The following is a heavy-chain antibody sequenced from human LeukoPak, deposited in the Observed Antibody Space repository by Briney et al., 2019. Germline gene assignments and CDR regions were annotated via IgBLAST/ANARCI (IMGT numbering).Heavy chain of an antibody. CDR1: GGSISSYY. CDR2: IYYSGGT. CDR3: ARERGTVTTSAFDP. V-gene: IGHV4-59*01. D-gene: IGHD4-17*01. J-gene: IGHJ5*02. Sequence: PSETLSLTCTASGGSISSYYWSWIRQPPGKGLEWIGYIYYSGGTNYNPSLKSRVTISVDTSKNQFSLKLSSVTAADTAVYYCARERGTVTTSAFDPWGQGTLVTVSS.